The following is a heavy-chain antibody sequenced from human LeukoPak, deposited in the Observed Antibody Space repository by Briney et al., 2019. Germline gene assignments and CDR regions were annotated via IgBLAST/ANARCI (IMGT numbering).Heavy chain of an antibody. Sequence: GASLKISCTGSGYSFTNYWIGWVRQMPGKGPEWMGIIYPGDSDTRYSPSFQGQVTISADKSITTAYLQWSSLKAADTAMYYCARQLNGGQGLDSWGQGTLVTVSS. J-gene: IGHJ4*02. CDR1: GYSFTNYW. CDR2: IYPGDSDT. D-gene: IGHD7-27*01. CDR3: ARQLNGGQGLDS. V-gene: IGHV5-51*01.